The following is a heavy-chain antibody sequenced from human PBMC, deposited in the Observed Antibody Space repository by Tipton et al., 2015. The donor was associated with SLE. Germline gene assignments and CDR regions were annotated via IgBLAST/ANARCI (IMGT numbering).Heavy chain of an antibody. CDR2: ISSDGVNK. CDR1: GFTFSTYA. J-gene: IGHJ1*01. V-gene: IGHV3-30*04. Sequence: SLRLSCAASGFTFSTYALNWVRQAPGKGLEWLAVISSDGVNKFYADSVKGRFTISRDTSKNTVYLQMNNLRPEDTAVYYCAGDPSNGDLPEYRQHWGQGTLVTVSS. D-gene: IGHD2/OR15-2a*01. CDR3: AGDPSNGDLPEYRQH.